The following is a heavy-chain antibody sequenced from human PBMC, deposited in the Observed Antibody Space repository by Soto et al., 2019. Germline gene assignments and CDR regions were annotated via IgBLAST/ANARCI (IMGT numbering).Heavy chain of an antibody. CDR3: AGVGIAARHAFDI. V-gene: IGHV1-3*01. CDR1: GYTFTSYA. CDR2: INAGNGNT. D-gene: IGHD6-13*01. J-gene: IGHJ3*02. Sequence: ASVKVSCKASGYTFTSYAMHWVRQAPGQRLEWMGWINAGNGNTKYSQKFQGRVTITRDTSASTAYMELSSLRSEDTAVYYCAGVGIAARHAFDIWGQGTMVTVSS.